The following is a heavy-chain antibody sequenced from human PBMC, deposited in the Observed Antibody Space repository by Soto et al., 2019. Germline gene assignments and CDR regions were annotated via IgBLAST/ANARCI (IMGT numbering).Heavy chain of an antibody. Sequence: GGSLRLSCAASGFTFDDYTMHWVRQAPGKGLEWVSLISWDGGSTYYADSVKGRFTISKDNSKNSLYLQMNSLRTEDTALYYCAKDIGSNPGTHLDYWGQGTLVTVSS. D-gene: IGHD6-13*01. CDR2: ISWDGGST. CDR3: AKDIGSNPGTHLDY. J-gene: IGHJ4*02. CDR1: GFTFDDYT. V-gene: IGHV3-43*01.